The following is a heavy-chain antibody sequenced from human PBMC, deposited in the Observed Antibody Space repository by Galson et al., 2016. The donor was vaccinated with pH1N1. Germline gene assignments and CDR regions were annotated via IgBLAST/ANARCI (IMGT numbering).Heavy chain of an antibody. V-gene: IGHV1-24*01. CDR2: FDPEDGET. J-gene: IGHJ3*02. Sequence: SVKVSCKVSGYTLTELSMHWVRQAPGKGLEWMGGFDPEDGETIYAQKSQGRVTMTEDTSTDTAYMELSSLRSEDTAVYYCATEIFGGDAFDIWGQGTMVTVSS. D-gene: IGHD3-3*01. CDR1: GYTLTELS. CDR3: ATEIFGGDAFDI.